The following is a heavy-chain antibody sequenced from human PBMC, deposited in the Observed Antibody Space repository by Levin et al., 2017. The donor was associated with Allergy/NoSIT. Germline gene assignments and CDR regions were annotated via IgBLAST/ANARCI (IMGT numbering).Heavy chain of an antibody. CDR1: GFTFSDYY. J-gene: IGHJ3*02. D-gene: IGHD3-10*01. Sequence: GESLKISCAASGFTFSDYYMSWIRQAPGKGLEWVSYISSSGSTIYYADSVKGRFTISRDNAKNSLYLQMNSLRAEDTAVYYCASSPRGAFDIWGQGTMVTVSS. V-gene: IGHV3-11*01. CDR2: ISSSGSTI. CDR3: ASSPRGAFDI.